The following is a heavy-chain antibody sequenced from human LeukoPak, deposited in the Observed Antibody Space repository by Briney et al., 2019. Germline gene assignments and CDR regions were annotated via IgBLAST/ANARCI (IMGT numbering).Heavy chain of an antibody. CDR1: GYTFTSYD. D-gene: IGHD4-11*01. J-gene: IGHJ5*02. CDR3: AGGRATVTTLDNWFDP. Sequence: ASVKVSCKASGYTFTSYDINWVRQATGQGLEWMGWMNPNSGNTGYAQKFQGRVTVTRNTSISTAYMELISLRSEDTAGYYCAGGRATVTTLDNWFDPWGEGTLVTVSS. V-gene: IGHV1-8*01. CDR2: MNPNSGNT.